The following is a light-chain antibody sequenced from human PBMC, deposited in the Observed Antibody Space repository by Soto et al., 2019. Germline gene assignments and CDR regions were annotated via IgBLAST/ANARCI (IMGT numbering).Light chain of an antibody. CDR3: CSYAGSYTWV. Sequence: QSALTQPRSVSESPGQSVTISCTGTSSDVGGYNYVSWYRQHPGKAPKLMIYDVSKRPSGVPDRFSGSKSGNTASLTISGLQAEDEADYYCCSYAGSYTWVFVTGTKVTVL. CDR2: DVS. V-gene: IGLV2-11*01. J-gene: IGLJ1*01. CDR1: SSDVGGYNY.